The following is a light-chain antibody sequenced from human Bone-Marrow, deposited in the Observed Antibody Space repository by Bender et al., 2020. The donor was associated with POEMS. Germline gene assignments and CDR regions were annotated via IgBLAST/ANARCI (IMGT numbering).Light chain of an antibody. J-gene: IGLJ3*02. CDR3: SSYRSGSTLWV. V-gene: IGLV2-14*03. CDR2: DVN. CDR1: STDIGAYNY. Sequence: QSALTQPASMSGSPGQSITISCTGTSTDIGAYNYVAWHQHLPGKAPKIIIYDVNNRPSGVPYRFSGSKSGNTASLTISGLQAEDEANYYCSSYRSGSTLWVFGGGTKLTVL.